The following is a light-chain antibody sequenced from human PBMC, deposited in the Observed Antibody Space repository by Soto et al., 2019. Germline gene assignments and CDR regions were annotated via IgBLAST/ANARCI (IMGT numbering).Light chain of an antibody. J-gene: IGLJ1*01. CDR1: GRDIGAYDY. Sequence: QSVLTQPASVSGSPGQSITISCTGSGRDIGAYDYVSWYQQHPGKAPKLLIYGVTKRPSGVPDRFSGSKSGNTASLTVSGLQAEDEADYYCSSYSGTNNYVFGTGTQVTVL. CDR3: SSYSGTNNYV. V-gene: IGLV2-8*01. CDR2: GVT.